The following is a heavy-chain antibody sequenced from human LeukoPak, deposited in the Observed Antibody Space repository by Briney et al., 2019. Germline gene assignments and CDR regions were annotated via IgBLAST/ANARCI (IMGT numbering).Heavy chain of an antibody. J-gene: IGHJ4*02. D-gene: IGHD3-16*01. Sequence: ASVKVSCKASGYTFTGYYMHSVRQAPGQGLEWMGWINPNSGGTNYAQKFQGRVTMTRDTSISTADMELSRLRSDDTAVYYCARYVITFGDNFFGCWGKLTMVTVS. CDR2: INPNSGGT. V-gene: IGHV1-2*02. CDR3: ARYVITFGDNFFGC. CDR1: GYTFTGYY.